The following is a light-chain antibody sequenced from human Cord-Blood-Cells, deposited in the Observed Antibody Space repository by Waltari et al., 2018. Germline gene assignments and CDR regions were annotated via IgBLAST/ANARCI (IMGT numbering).Light chain of an antibody. CDR3: QQYDSTPLT. CDR1: QSVLSNSNNKNY. CDR2: WAS. Sequence: DIVMTQSPDSLAVSLGERATINCKSSQSVLSNSNNKNYLAWYQQKPGQPPKLLIYWASTRESGVPHRFSGSGSGTDFTLTISSLQAEDVAVYYCQQYDSTPLTFGGGTKVEIK. J-gene: IGKJ4*01. V-gene: IGKV4-1*01.